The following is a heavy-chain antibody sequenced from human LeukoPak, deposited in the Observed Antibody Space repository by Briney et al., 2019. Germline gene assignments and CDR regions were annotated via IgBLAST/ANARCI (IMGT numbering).Heavy chain of an antibody. CDR1: GFTFSSYG. CDR2: ISYDGSNK. CDR3: AKDLKGARGYFDY. D-gene: IGHD1-26*01. J-gene: IGHJ4*02. Sequence: GGSLRLSCAASGFTFSSYGMHWVRQAPGKGLEWVAVISYDGSNKYYADSVKGRFTISRDNSKNTLYLQMDSLRAEDTAVYYCAKDLKGARGYFDYWGQGTLDTVSS. V-gene: IGHV3-30*18.